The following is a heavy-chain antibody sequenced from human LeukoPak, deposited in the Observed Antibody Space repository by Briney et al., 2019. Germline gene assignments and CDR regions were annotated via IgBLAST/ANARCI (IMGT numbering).Heavy chain of an antibody. CDR3: ARDLFSLSRIAVAPSASGY. CDR2: INAGNGNT. CDR1: GYTFTSYA. J-gene: IGHJ4*02. D-gene: IGHD6-19*01. V-gene: IGHV1-3*01. Sequence: ASVKVSCKASGYTFTSYAMHWVRQAPGQRLEWMGWINAGNGNTKYSQKFQGRVTITRDTSASTAYMELSSLRSEDTAVYYCARDLFSLSRIAVAPSASGYWGQGTLVTVSS.